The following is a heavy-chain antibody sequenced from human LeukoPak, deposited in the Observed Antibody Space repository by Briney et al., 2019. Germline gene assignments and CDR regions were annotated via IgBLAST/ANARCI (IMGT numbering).Heavy chain of an antibody. Sequence: GASVKVSCKASGYTFTNYYMHWVRQTPGQGLEWMAIMNPGGGSTTYAQKLQGRATMTRDTSADTSTTTVYMELNSLRSEDTAVYYCARVHSSSWSPLEYWGQGTLVTVSS. D-gene: IGHD6-13*01. CDR3: ARVHSSSWSPLEY. CDR2: MNPGGGST. J-gene: IGHJ4*02. CDR1: GYTFTNYY. V-gene: IGHV1-46*01.